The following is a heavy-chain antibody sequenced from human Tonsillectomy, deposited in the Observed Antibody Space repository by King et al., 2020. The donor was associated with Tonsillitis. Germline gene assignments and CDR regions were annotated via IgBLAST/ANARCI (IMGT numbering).Heavy chain of an antibody. CDR2: ISSSSSYT. J-gene: IGHJ4*02. Sequence: VQLVESGGGLVKPGGSLRLSCAASGFTFSDNYMSWIRQAPGKGLEWVSYISSSSSYTNYADSVKGRFTISRDNAKNSLYLQMNSLRAEDTAVYYCARVRGQWLSDYWGQGTLVTVSS. CDR3: ARVRGQWLSDY. V-gene: IGHV3-11*05. CDR1: GFTFSDNY. D-gene: IGHD6-19*01.